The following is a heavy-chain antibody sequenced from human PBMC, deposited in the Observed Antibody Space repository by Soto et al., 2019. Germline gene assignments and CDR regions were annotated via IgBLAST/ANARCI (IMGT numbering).Heavy chain of an antibody. CDR1: GGSISSSNW. CDR2: IYHSGST. CDR3: ARLKERYSSSGDGMDV. D-gene: IGHD6-13*01. V-gene: IGHV4-4*02. J-gene: IGHJ6*02. Sequence: PSETLSLTCAVSGGSISSSNWWSWVRQPPGKGLEWIGEIYHSGSTNYDPSLKSRVTMSVDKSKNQFSLKLSSVTAADTAVYYCARLKERYSSSGDGMDVWGQGTTVTVSS.